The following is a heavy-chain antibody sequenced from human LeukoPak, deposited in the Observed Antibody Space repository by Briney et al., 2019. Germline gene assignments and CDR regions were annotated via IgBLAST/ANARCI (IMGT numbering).Heavy chain of an antibody. Sequence: ASVKVSCKVSGYTLTELSMHWVRQAPGKGLEWMGGFDPEDGETIYAKKFQGRVTMTEDTSTDTAYMELSSLRSEDTAVYYCATKYSSGHYYYYYYMDVWGKGTTVTVSS. CDR3: ATKYSSGHYYYYYYMDV. V-gene: IGHV1-24*01. CDR2: FDPEDGET. J-gene: IGHJ6*03. CDR1: GYTLTELS. D-gene: IGHD6-19*01.